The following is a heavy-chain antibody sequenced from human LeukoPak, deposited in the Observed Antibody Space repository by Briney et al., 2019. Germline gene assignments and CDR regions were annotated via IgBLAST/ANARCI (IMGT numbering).Heavy chain of an antibody. CDR2: IYTSGST. D-gene: IGHD6-19*01. CDR3: ARDQRRSSGSFDY. Sequence: SETLSLTCAVSGGSISSGGYYWSWIRQPAGKGLEWIGRIYTSGSTNYNPSLKSRVTMSVDTSKNQFSLKLSSVIAADTAVYYCARDQRRSSGSFDYWGQGTLVTVSS. V-gene: IGHV4-61*02. CDR1: GGSISSGGYY. J-gene: IGHJ4*02.